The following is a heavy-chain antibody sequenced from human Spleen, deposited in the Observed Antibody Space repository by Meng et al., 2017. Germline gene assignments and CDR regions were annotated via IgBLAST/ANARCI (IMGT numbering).Heavy chain of an antibody. Sequence: GESLKISRGASGLTFSSYWMSWVRQAPGKGLEWVSNIQQDGSEKYYVDSVEGRFTLSRDNAQNSLYLQTNSLRAEDTAVYYCARDTYGSEVSGYYFDVWGQGTQVTVSS. CDR3: ARDTYGSEVSGYYFDV. J-gene: IGHJ4*01. V-gene: IGHV3-7*01. D-gene: IGHD3-10*01. CDR1: GLTFSSYW. CDR2: IQQDGSEK.